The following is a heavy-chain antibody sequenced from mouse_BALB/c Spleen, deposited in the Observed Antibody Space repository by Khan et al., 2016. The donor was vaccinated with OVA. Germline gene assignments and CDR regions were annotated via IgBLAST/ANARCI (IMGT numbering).Heavy chain of an antibody. CDR1: GYTFTSYV. CDR2: ISPNSDGS. J-gene: IGHJ3*01. Sequence: VQLKQSGPELVKPGASVKMSCKASGYTFTSYVMHWVNQKPRQGLEWIGYISPNSDGSKYNEKFRGKATLTSDKSSSTAYMELSRLTSEDSAVYYWLRSRFDYGSAYEGFAYWGQGTLVTVSA. D-gene: IGHD1-1*01. CDR3: LRSRFDYGSAYEGFAY. V-gene: IGHV1S136*01.